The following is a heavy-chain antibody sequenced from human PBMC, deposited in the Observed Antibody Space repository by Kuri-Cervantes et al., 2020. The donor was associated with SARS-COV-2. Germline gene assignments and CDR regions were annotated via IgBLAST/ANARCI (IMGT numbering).Heavy chain of an antibody. D-gene: IGHD2-2*01. V-gene: IGHV3-30-3*01. J-gene: IGHJ2*01. CDR3: AKATNNYCSSTSCYQGGYFDL. CDR2: ISYDGSNK. CDR1: GLTFSSSW. Sequence: GGSLRLSCEASGLTFSSSWMSWVRQAPGKGLEWVAVISYDGSNKYYADSVKGRFTISRDNSKNTLYLQMNSLRAEDTAVYYCAKATNNYCSSTSCYQGGYFDLWGRGTLVTVSS.